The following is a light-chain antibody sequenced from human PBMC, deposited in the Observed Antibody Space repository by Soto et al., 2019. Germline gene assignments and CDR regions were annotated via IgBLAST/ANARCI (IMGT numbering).Light chain of an antibody. CDR3: SSYTSSSTLVV. CDR2: DVT. Sequence: QSALTQPASVSGSPGQSITISCTGTSSDVGGYNYVSWYQQHPGKAPKLMIYDVTNRPSGVSNRFSGSKSGNTASLTISGLQAEYEADYYCSSYTSSSTLVVFGGGTKVTVL. J-gene: IGLJ2*01. V-gene: IGLV2-14*01. CDR1: SSDVGGYNY.